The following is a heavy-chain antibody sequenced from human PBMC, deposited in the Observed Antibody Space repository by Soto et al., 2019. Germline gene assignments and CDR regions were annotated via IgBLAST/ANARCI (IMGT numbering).Heavy chain of an antibody. J-gene: IGHJ5*02. CDR2: ISYSGST. CDR1: GASITTYY. CDR3: AKDWDSSGLFDP. V-gene: IGHV4-59*01. D-gene: IGHD3-10*01. Sequence: SETLSLTCSVSGASITTYYWSWIRQPPGKGLEWIGSISYSGSTKYNPSLESRVMISLDTSKNQFSLRLTSVTAADTALYYCAKDWDSSGLFDPWGQGALVTVSS.